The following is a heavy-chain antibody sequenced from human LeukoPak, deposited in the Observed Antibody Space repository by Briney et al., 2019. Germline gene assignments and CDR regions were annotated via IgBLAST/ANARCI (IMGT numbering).Heavy chain of an antibody. CDR2: IYTSGST. CDR3: ARDLLSIYWFDP. V-gene: IGHV4-4*07. CDR1: GGSISSYY. D-gene: IGHD3-16*02. Sequence: SETLSLTCTVTGGSISSYYWSWIRQPAGKGLEWIGRIYTSGSTNYNPSLKSRVTMSVDTSKNQLSLKLSSVTAADTAVYYCARDLLSIYWFDPWGQGTLVTVSS. J-gene: IGHJ5*02.